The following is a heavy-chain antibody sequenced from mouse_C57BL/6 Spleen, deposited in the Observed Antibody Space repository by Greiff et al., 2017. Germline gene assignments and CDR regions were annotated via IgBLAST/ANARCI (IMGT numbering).Heavy chain of an antibody. Sequence: VQLQQPGADLVKPGASVKLSCKASGYTFTSYWIHWVRQRPGQGLEWIGMIHPNSGSTNYNEKFKSKATLTVGKSSSTAYMQLSSLTSEDSAVYYCARSYYGNYVGFAYWGQGTLVTVSA. D-gene: IGHD2-1*01. J-gene: IGHJ3*01. CDR3: ARSYYGNYVGFAY. CDR1: GYTFTSYW. V-gene: IGHV1-64*01. CDR2: IHPNSGST.